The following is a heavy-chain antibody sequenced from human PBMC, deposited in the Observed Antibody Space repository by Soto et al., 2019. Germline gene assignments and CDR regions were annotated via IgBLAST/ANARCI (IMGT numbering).Heavy chain of an antibody. V-gene: IGHV3-23*01. CDR1: GFTFSTYA. CDR3: AKSLWVGATTEGIDY. J-gene: IGHJ4*02. Sequence: EVQLLESGGTLVQPGGSLRLSCAASGFTFSTYAMNGVRQAPGKGLEWVSGIGASGGSTYYSDSLKGRFTISRDNSRNTVFLQMKSLRAEDTAVYYCAKSLWVGATTEGIDYWGQGTLVTVSS. CDR2: IGASGGST. D-gene: IGHD1-26*01.